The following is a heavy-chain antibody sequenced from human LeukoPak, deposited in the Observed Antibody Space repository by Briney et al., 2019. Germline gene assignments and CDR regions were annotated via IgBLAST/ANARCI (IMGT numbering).Heavy chain of an antibody. CDR1: GFTFSSYW. J-gene: IGHJ3*02. CDR3: ARDNYDYVWGSYRYLPAFDI. D-gene: IGHD3-16*02. V-gene: IGHV3-7*01. Sequence: GGSLRLSCAASGFTFSSYWMSWVRQAPGKGLEWVANIKQDGSEKYYVDSVKGRFTISRDNAKNSLYLQMNSLRAEDTAVYYCARDNYDYVWGSYRYLPAFDIWGQGTMVTVSS. CDR2: IKQDGSEK.